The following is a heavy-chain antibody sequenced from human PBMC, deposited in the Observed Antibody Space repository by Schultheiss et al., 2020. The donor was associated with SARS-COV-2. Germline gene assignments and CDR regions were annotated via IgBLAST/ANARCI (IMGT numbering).Heavy chain of an antibody. V-gene: IGHV3-23*01. D-gene: IGHD6-6*01. CDR3: ARPPIAARGPVS. J-gene: IGHJ5*02. CDR2: ISGSGGST. CDR1: GFTFSSYA. Sequence: RGSLRLSCAASGFTFSSYAMSWVRQAPGKGLEWVSAISGSGGSTYYADSVKGRFTISRDNSKNSLYLQTNSLRPEDTAVYYCARPPIAARGPVSWGQGTLVTVSS.